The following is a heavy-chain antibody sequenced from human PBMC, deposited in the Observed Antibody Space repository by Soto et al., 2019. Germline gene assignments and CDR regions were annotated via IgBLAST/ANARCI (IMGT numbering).Heavy chain of an antibody. CDR2: ISSNGDDT. D-gene: IGHD6-19*01. J-gene: IGHJ5*01. V-gene: IGHV3-64D*06. CDR1: GFTFTTYA. Sequence: EVQLVESGGGLVQPGGSLRLSCSASGFTFTTYAMHWVRQAPGKGLEYVSAISSNGDDTYYAASVKGRFTISRDNSKNMLYLQMSSLRPEDTAVYYCVKKGMQYSSSWYDFWGQGTLITVSS. CDR3: VKKGMQYSSSWYDF.